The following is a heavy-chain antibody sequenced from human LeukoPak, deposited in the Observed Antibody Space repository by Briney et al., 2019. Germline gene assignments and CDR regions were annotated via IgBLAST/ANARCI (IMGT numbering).Heavy chain of an antibody. CDR3: ARGEVVVVPAAIFVLDY. V-gene: IGHV6-1*01. Sequence: SQTLSLTCAISGDSVSSNSAAWNWIRQSPSRGLEWLGRTYYRSKWYNDYAVSVKSRITINPDTSKNQFSLQLNSVTPEDTAVYYCARGEVVVVPAAIFVLDYWGQGTLVTVSS. CDR2: TYYRSKWYN. J-gene: IGHJ4*02. CDR1: GDSVSSNSAA. D-gene: IGHD2-2*01.